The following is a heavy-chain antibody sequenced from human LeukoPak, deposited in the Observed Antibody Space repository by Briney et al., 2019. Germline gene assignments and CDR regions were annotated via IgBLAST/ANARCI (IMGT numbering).Heavy chain of an antibody. Sequence: ASVKVSCKASGYTFTGYYMHWVRQAPGQGLEWMGWINPNSGGTNYAQKFQGRVTMTRDTSISTAYMELSRLRSDDTAVYYCARGWSGYYYGSGSYPRGYNWFDPWGQGTLVTVSS. CDR3: ARGWSGYYYGSGSYPRGYNWFDP. CDR2: INPNSGGT. V-gene: IGHV1-2*02. D-gene: IGHD3-10*01. CDR1: GYTFTGYY. J-gene: IGHJ5*02.